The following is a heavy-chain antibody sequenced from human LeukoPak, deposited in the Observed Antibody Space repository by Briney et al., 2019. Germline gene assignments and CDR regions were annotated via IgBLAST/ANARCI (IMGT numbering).Heavy chain of an antibody. Sequence: SETLSLTCAVSGDSFSGNNYWTWVRQPPGKGLEWIGEIYRSGATNYNPSLKSRVTVSQDKSKNQFSQKLNSVTAADTAIYYCARNSGYSDLNYWGQGVLVTVSS. J-gene: IGHJ4*02. CDR3: ARNSGYSDLNY. CDR1: GDSFSGNNY. CDR2: IYRSGAT. V-gene: IGHV4-4*02. D-gene: IGHD3-22*01.